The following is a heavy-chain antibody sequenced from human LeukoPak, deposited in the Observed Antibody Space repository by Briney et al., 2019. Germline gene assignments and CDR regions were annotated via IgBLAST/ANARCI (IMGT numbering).Heavy chain of an antibody. D-gene: IGHD5-18*01. CDR2: IKQDGGEK. CDR3: ARDGEYSYGYGFDY. CDR1: GFTFNTYW. J-gene: IGHJ4*02. V-gene: IGHV3-7*01. Sequence: PGGSLRLSCAASGFTFNTYWMSWVRQAPGKGLEWVANIKQDGGEKYYVDSVKGRFTISRDNAKNSLFLQMNSLRAEETAVYYCARDGEYSYGYGFDYWGQGTLVTVSS.